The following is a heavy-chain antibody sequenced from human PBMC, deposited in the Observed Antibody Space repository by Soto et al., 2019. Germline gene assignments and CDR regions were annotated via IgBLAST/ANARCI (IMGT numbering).Heavy chain of an antibody. Sequence: LXLTSTVSCGSVRNGAYYWNWFRQPPGKGLEWSGYIYYNGGNYYSPSLKSRVTISIDPSKNQFSLELSSVTSAEKAIYSCARGGRSGSFGFDFWGLGALVTVSS. CDR3: ARGGRSGSFGFDF. J-gene: IGHJ4*02. D-gene: IGHD3-3*01. V-gene: IGHV4-31*03. CDR2: IYYNGGN. CDR1: CGSVRNGAYY.